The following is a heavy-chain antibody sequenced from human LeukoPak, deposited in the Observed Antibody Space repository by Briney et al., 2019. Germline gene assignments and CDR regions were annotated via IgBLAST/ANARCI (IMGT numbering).Heavy chain of an antibody. Sequence: GGSLRLSCAASGFTFSSYWMSWVRQAPGKGLEWVANIKEDGSQKYYVDSVKGRFTISRDNAKNSLHLQMNSLRAEDTAVYYWARTLVYTATFDIWGRGTMVTVSS. CDR3: ARTLVYTATFDI. CDR1: GFTFSSYW. CDR2: IKEDGSQK. D-gene: IGHD5-18*01. V-gene: IGHV3-7*01. J-gene: IGHJ3*02.